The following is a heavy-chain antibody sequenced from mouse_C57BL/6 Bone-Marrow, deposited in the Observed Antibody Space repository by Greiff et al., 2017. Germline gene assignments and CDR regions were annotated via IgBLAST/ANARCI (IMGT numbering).Heavy chain of an antibody. J-gene: IGHJ3*01. Sequence: EVKLLESGGGLVQPKGSLKLSCAASGFSFNTYAMNWVRQAPGKGLDWVARIRSNSNNYATYYADSVKDRFTISRDNSESMLYLQMNNLKTEDTDMYYGVSENFRHLLLRWGRFAYWGQGTLVTVSA. CDR2: IRSNSNNYAT. V-gene: IGHV10-1*01. CDR3: VSENFRHLLLRWGRFAY. CDR1: GFSFNTYA. D-gene: IGHD1-1*01.